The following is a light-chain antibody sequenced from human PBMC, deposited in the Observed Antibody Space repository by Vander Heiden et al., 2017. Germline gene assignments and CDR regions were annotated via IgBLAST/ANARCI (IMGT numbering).Light chain of an antibody. CDR3: QQYYSYPS. V-gene: IGKV1-8*01. J-gene: IGKJ3*01. Sequence: AIRMTQSPSSFSASTGDRVTITCRASQGISSYLAWYQQKPGKAPKLLIYAASTLQSGVASRFSGSGSGTDFTLTISCLQSEDFATYYCQQYYSYPSFGPGTKVDIK. CDR1: QGISSY. CDR2: AAS.